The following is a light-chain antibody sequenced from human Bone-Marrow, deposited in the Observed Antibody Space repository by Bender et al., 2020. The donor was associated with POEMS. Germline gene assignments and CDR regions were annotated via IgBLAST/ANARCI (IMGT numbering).Light chain of an antibody. CDR3: QAWDTYSVI. CDR1: DLGDKY. Sequence: SYEVTQPPSVSVSPGQTASITCSGDDLGDKYVAWYQQKPGQSPVLVIYQDTKRPSGIPERFSGSNSGNTATLTISGTQAMDEADYYGQAWDTYSVIFCGGTKLTVL. CDR2: QDT. J-gene: IGLJ2*01. V-gene: IGLV3-1*01.